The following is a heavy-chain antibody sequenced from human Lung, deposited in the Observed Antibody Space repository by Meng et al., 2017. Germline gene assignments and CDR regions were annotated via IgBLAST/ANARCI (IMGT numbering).Heavy chain of an antibody. CDR3: ARGAYDSSGYYLEYFQL. D-gene: IGHD3-22*01. Sequence: LPLQGSAPGLVKPSETLSLTFNASGGSIRSSSYYWGWIRHPPGKGLEWIGSIYYSGSTYYNPSLKSRVSISVDTSKSQFSLRLSSVTAADTAVYYCARGAYDSSGYYLEYFQLWGQGTLVTVSS. CDR1: GGSIRSSSYY. CDR2: IYYSGST. V-gene: IGHV4-39*07. J-gene: IGHJ1*01.